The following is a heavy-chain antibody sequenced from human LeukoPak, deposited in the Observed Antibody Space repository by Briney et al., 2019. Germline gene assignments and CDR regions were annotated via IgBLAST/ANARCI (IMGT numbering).Heavy chain of an antibody. CDR1: GFTFSSYS. V-gene: IGHV3-48*04. CDR2: ITSSSSTI. J-gene: IGHJ6*03. CDR3: ARSPSYDYYYYYYMDV. Sequence: GGSLRLSCAASGFTFSSYSINWVRQAPGKGLEWLSYITSSSSTIYYADSVKGRFTISRDNAKNSLFLQTNSLRAEDTAVYYCARSPSYDYYYYYYMDVWGKGTTVTVSS. D-gene: IGHD3-10*01.